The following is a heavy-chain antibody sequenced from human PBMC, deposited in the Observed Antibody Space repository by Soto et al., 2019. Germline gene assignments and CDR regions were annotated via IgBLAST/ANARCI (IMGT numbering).Heavy chain of an antibody. CDR1: GFTFSSYA. CDR2: ISGSGGST. Sequence: PGGSLRLSCAASGFTFSSYAMSWVRQAPGKGLEWVSAISGSGGSTYYADSVKGRFTISRDNSKNTLYLEMNSLRAEDTAVYYCAXDLDYSPASNYYYGMDVWGQGTTVTVSS. J-gene: IGHJ6*02. D-gene: IGHD4-4*01. CDR3: AXDLDYSPASNYYYGMDV. V-gene: IGHV3-23*01.